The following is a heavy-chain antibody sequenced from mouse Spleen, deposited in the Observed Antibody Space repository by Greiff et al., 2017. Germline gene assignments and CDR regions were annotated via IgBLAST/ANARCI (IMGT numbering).Heavy chain of an antibody. D-gene: IGHD2-1*01. CDR1: GFTFSSYA. CDR3: ARVTDGNFWFAY. V-gene: IGHV5-9-3*01. Sequence: EVQLQESGGGLVKLGGSLKLSCAASGFTFSSYAMSWVRQTPEKRLEWVATISSGGGNTYYPDSVKGRFTISRDNAKNTLYLQMSSLKSEDTAMYYCARVTDGNFWFAYWGQGTLVTVSA. J-gene: IGHJ3*01. CDR2: ISSGGGNT.